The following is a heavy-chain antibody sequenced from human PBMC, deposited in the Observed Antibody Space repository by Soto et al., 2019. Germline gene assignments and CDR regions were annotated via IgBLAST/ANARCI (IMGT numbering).Heavy chain of an antibody. Sequence: GGSLRLSCAASGFTFSNYAMGWVRQAPGKGLEWVSGIGGSGGSTYADSVKGRFTISRDNSKTTLYLQMNSLRAEDTAVYYCAKTDETVAGTVYGYWGQGTLVTVYS. CDR1: GFTFSNYA. J-gene: IGHJ1*01. V-gene: IGHV3-23*01. CDR3: AKTDETVAGTVYGY. CDR2: IGGSGGST. D-gene: IGHD6-19*01.